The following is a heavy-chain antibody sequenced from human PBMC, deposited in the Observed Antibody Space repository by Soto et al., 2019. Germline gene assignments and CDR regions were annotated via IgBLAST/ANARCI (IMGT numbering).Heavy chain of an antibody. D-gene: IGHD3-22*01. V-gene: IGHV3-33*01. CDR3: ARDCYDSSGSFDI. CDR2: IWYDGSNK. J-gene: IGHJ3*02. Sequence: QVQQVESGGGVVQPGRSLRLSCAASGFTFSSYVMHWVRQAPGKGLEWVAVIWYDGSNKYYADSVKGRFTVSRDNSKNTLYLQMNSLRAEDTAVYYCARDCYDSSGSFDIWGQGTMVTVS. CDR1: GFTFSSYV.